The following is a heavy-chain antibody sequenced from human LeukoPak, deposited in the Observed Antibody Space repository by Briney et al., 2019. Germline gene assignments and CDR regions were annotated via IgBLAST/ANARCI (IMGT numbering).Heavy chain of an antibody. CDR2: IYYSGST. D-gene: IGHD6-13*01. CDR3: ARAAAGPFDY. V-gene: IGHV4-59*01. CDR1: GGSISSYY. J-gene: IGHJ4*02. Sequence: SETLSLTCTVSGGSISSYYWSWIRQPPGKGLEGIGYIYYSGSTNYNPSLKSRVTISVDTSKNQFSLKLSSVTAADTAVYYCARAAAGPFDYWGQGTLVTVSS.